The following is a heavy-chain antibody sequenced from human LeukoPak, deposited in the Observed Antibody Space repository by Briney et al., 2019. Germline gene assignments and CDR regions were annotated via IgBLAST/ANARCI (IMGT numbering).Heavy chain of an antibody. CDR1: GYTFTSYG. V-gene: IGHV1-18*01. CDR2: ISAYNGNT. D-gene: IGHD2-2*01. CDR3: ARVAAIVVVPVANSYGMDV. Sequence: ASVTVSCKASGYTFTSYGISWVRQAPGQGLEGMGWISAYNGNTNYAQKLQGRVTMTTDASTSTAYMELRSLRSDDTAVHYCARVAAIVVVPVANSYGMDVWGQGTTVTVSS. J-gene: IGHJ6*02.